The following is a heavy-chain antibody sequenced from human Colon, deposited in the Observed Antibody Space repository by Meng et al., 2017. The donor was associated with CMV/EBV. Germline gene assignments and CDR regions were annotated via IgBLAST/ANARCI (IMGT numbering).Heavy chain of an antibody. CDR2: VNPDTKTT. Sequence: ASVTVSCKASGYTFTNYGISWVRQAPGQGLEWMGWVNPDTKTTRYSQKFEGRVAMTTDSSTNTVYMHLDGLTSDDTAVYYCARGPLSGWQPDWGQGTLVTVSS. CDR1: GYTFTNYG. D-gene: IGHD6-19*01. J-gene: IGHJ4*02. CDR3: ARGPLSGWQPD. V-gene: IGHV1-18*01.